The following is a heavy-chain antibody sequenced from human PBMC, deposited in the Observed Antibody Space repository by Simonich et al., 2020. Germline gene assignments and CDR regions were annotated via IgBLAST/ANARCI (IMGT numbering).Heavy chain of an antibody. Sequence: EVQLVESGGGLVKPGGSLRLSCAASGFTFSSYSMNWVRQAPGKGLEVASPMRSRSKYIYDAGSVKGRFTISRDNAKNSLYLQMNSLRAEDTAVYYCARDAAGDYWGQGTLVTVSS. CDR1: GFTFSSYS. D-gene: IGHD6-13*01. CDR3: ARDAAGDY. J-gene: IGHJ4*02. V-gene: IGHV3-21*01. CDR2: MRSRSKYI.